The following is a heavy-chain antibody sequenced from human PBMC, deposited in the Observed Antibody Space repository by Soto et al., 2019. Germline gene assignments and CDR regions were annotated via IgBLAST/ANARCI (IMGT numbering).Heavy chain of an antibody. CDR2: IIPIFGTA. D-gene: IGHD5-12*01. CDR3: ARECRDGYKFPPGPYYFDY. V-gene: IGHV1-69*06. Sequence: GXSVKVSFKGSGGTFSSYAISWGRQAPVQGLEWMGGIIPIFGTANYAQKFQGRVTITADKSTSTAYMELSSLRSEDTAVYYCARECRDGYKFPPGPYYFDYWGQGTLVTVSS. CDR1: GGTFSSYA. J-gene: IGHJ4*02.